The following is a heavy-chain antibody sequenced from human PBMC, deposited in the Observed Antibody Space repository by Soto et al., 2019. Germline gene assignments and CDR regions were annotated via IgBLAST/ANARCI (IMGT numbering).Heavy chain of an antibody. CDR1: GFTVSSTY. J-gene: IGHJ3*02. V-gene: IGHV3-53*01. Sequence: GGSLRLSCEASGFTVSSTYMSWVRQAPGKGLEWVSFIYSGGSTSYADSVKGRFIISRDSSKNTLYLQMNSLRAEDTAVYYCARAPLLYASSGYQSHIFDIWGQGTMVTV. D-gene: IGHD3-22*01. CDR3: ARAPLLYASSGYQSHIFDI. CDR2: IYSGGST.